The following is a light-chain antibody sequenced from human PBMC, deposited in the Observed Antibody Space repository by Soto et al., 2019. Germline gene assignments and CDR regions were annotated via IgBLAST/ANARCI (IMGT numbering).Light chain of an antibody. CDR1: QSISTNY. V-gene: IGKV3-20*01. J-gene: IGKJ5*01. CDR3: QQYGRT. CDR2: AAS. Sequence: EVVLTQSPGTLSLSPGESDTLSCRASQSISTNYLAWYQLKPGQAPRLLIYAASNRLTGIPDRFSGSGSGTVFTLTISRLEPEDFALYYCQQYGRTFGQGTRLEIK.